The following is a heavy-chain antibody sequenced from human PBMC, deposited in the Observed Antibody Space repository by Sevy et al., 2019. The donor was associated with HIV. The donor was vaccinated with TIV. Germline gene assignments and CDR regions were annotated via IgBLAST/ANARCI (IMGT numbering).Heavy chain of an antibody. CDR1: GYTFTGYY. J-gene: IGHJ4*02. V-gene: IGHV1-2*02. CDR3: VRDDRDGYFEY. CDR2: INPDSGGP. Sequence: APVKVSYKASGYTFTGYYMHWVRQAPGQGLQWMGWINPDSGGPNYAPKFQGRVTLTRDTSISTAYMELSRLKSDDTAVYYCVRDDRDGYFEYWGQGTLVTVSS.